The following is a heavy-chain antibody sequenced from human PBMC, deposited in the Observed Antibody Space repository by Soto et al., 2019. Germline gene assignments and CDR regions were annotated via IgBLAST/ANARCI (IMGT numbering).Heavy chain of an antibody. CDR2: IIPIFGTA. Sequence: SVKVSCKASGGTFSSYAISWVRQAPGQGLEWMGGIIPIFGTANYAQKFQGRVTITADESTSTAYMELSSLGSEDTAVYYCAYCPAEYCSGGSCYYRLDYWGQGTLVTVSS. J-gene: IGHJ4*02. CDR1: GGTFSSYA. CDR3: AYCPAEYCSGGSCYYRLDY. V-gene: IGHV1-69*13. D-gene: IGHD2-15*01.